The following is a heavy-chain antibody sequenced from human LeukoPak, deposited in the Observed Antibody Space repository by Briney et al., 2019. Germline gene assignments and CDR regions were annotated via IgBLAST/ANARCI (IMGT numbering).Heavy chain of an antibody. CDR1: GYSFTSYW. Sequence: GESLKISCKGSGYSFTSYWIGWVRQMPGKGLAWMGMIYPGDSDTRYSPSFQGQVTISADKSISTAYLQWSSLKASDTAMYYCARWDGGTYYYYGMDVWGQGTTVTVSS. D-gene: IGHD4-23*01. V-gene: IGHV5-51*01. J-gene: IGHJ6*02. CDR3: ARWDGGTYYYYGMDV. CDR2: IYPGDSDT.